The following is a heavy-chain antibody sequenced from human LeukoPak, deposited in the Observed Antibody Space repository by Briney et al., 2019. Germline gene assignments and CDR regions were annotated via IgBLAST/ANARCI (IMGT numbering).Heavy chain of an antibody. D-gene: IGHD3-3*01. J-gene: IGHJ4*02. Sequence: GASVKVSCKASGYTFTNYAMNWVRQAPGQGLEWMGWMNTNTGNPTYAQGFTGRFVFSLDTSVSTAYLQVSSLKAEDTAVYYCARDLIPGDFWSGRPPVPPDYWGQGTLVTVSS. CDR1: GYTFTNYA. CDR2: MNTNTGNP. CDR3: ARDLIPGDFWSGRPPVPPDY. V-gene: IGHV7-4-1*02.